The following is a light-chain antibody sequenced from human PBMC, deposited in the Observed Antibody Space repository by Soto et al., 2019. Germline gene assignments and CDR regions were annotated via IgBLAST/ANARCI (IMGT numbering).Light chain of an antibody. J-gene: IGKJ4*01. CDR3: QQRGNWPS. V-gene: IGKV3-11*01. CDR1: QSVSRY. CDR2: DAS. Sequence: EIALTQSPATLSLSPGERATLSCRASQSVSRYLAWYQQKPGRAPRLLIYDASNRATGIPARFSGSGSGTDFTLTISSLEPEDFALYYCQQRGNWPSFGGGTKVEIK.